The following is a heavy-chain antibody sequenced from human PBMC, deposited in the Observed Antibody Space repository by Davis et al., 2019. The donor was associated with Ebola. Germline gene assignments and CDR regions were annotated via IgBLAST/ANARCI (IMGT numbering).Heavy chain of an antibody. CDR3: AASLFDKVVISIPNYFNL. J-gene: IGHJ2*01. CDR1: GFPFVTSA. V-gene: IGHV1-58*01. CDR2: IVIGSGNT. D-gene: IGHD2-21*01. Sequence: KISCQGSGFPFVTSAVQWVRQARGQRLEFIGWIVIGSGNTLYAERFHDRVFISRDKSTNTAYLELNTLTVEDTAIYFCAASLFDKVVISIPNYFNLWGQGTLVTVSS.